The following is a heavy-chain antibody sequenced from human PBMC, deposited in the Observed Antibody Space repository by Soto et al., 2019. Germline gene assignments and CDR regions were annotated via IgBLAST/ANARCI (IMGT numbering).Heavy chain of an antibody. CDR2: ISGSGADT. CDR3: AKGSPVIRCYQFFFDY. Sequence: EVQLLESGGGLVQPGGSLRLSCAASGFTFSNYGMSWVRQAPGKGLEWVSAISGSGADTNYADSVKGRFTISRDNSKITLFLQMYSLRAEDSAVYYCAKGSPVIRCYQFFFDYWGQGTLVTVSS. J-gene: IGHJ4*02. D-gene: IGHD2-21*02. CDR1: GFTFSNYG. V-gene: IGHV3-23*01.